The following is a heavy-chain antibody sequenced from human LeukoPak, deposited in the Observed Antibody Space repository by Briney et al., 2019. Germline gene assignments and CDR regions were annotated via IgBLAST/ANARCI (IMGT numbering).Heavy chain of an antibody. CDR1: GGSISSSSYY. Sequence: PSETLSLTCTVSGGSISSSSYYWGWIRQPPEKGLEWIGSIYYSGSTYYNPSLKSRVTMSVDTSKNQFSLNLSSVTAADTAVYYCARGTYHYDSSGSPFDYWGQGTLVTVSS. J-gene: IGHJ4*02. CDR2: IYYSGST. D-gene: IGHD3-22*01. V-gene: IGHV4-39*07. CDR3: ARGTYHYDSSGSPFDY.